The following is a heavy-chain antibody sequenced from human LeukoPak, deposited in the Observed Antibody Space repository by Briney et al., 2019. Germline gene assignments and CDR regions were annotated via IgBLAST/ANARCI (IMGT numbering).Heavy chain of an antibody. Sequence: SETLSLTCAVYGGSFSGYYWSWIRQPPGKGLEWIGEINHSGSTNYNPSLKSRVTISVDTSKNQFSLKLSSVTAADTAVYYCARLHPMYYYGSGSYPNWGYWGQGTLVTVSS. CDR2: INHSGST. J-gene: IGHJ4*02. V-gene: IGHV4-34*01. CDR1: GGSFSGYY. D-gene: IGHD3-10*01. CDR3: ARLHPMYYYGSGSYPNWGY.